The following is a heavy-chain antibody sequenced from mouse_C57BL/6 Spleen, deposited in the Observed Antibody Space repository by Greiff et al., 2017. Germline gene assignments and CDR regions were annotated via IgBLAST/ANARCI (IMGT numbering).Heavy chain of an antibody. Sequence: EVQLQQSGPELVKPGASVKISCKASGYSFTGYYMNWVKQSPEKSLEWIGEINPSTGGTTYNQKFKAKATLTVDKSSSTAYMQLKSLTSEDSAVYYCARGLYDYGFAYWGQGTLVTVSA. CDR3: ARGLYDYGFAY. V-gene: IGHV1-42*01. CDR1: GYSFTGYY. D-gene: IGHD2-4*01. J-gene: IGHJ3*01. CDR2: INPSTGGT.